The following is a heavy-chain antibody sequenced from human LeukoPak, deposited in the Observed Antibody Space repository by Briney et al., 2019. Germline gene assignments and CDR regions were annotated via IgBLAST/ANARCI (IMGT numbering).Heavy chain of an antibody. CDR1: GGSISSSSYF. V-gene: IGHV4-39*01. Sequence: SETLSLTCTVSGGSISSSSYFWGWIRQPPGTGLEWIGTIYYSGSTYYNPSLKSRVTISVDTSKNQFSLKLSSVTAADTAVYYCARRNRYSSGWYSDYWGQGTLVTVSS. J-gene: IGHJ4*02. D-gene: IGHD6-19*01. CDR3: ARRNRYSSGWYSDY. CDR2: IYYSGST.